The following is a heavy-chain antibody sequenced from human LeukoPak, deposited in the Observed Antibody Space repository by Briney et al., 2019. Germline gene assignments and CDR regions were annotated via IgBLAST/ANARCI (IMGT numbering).Heavy chain of an antibody. Sequence: SETLSLTCTVSGGSITSGTYYWSWIRQPAGKGLEWIGRISPSGNTNYNPSLKTRVTVSLEMPGNQFSLDLSSVTAADTAINYCVRDGGQYNSDYKGGFYYFDYWGPGTLVTVSS. V-gene: IGHV4-61*02. CDR2: ISPSGNT. CDR1: GGSITSGTYY. CDR3: VRDGGQYNSDYKGGFYYFDY. J-gene: IGHJ4*02. D-gene: IGHD5-18*01.